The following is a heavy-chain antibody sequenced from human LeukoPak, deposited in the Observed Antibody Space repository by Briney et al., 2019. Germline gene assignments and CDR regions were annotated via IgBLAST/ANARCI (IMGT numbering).Heavy chain of an antibody. J-gene: IGHJ5*02. D-gene: IGHD3-16*01. CDR2: ISGDGSIT. CDR3: TSVRPGP. V-gene: IGHV3-74*01. CDR1: GFTFSNYY. Sequence: PGGSLRLSCAASGFTFSNYYMYWVRQAPGKGLVWVSRISGDGSITTYADSVKGRFTISRDNAKNTLYLQMNSLRAEDTAVYYCTSVRPGPRGQGTLVTVSS.